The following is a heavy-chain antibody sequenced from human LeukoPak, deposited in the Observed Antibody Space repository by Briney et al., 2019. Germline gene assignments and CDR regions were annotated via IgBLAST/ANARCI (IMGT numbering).Heavy chain of an antibody. CDR3: ARGTYSSGWSYDAFDI. V-gene: IGHV1-69*01. Sequence: GASVKVSCKASGGTFSSYAISWVRQAPGQRLEWMGGIIPIFGTANYAQKFQGRVTITADESTSTAYMELSSLRSEDTAVYYCARGTYSSGWSYDAFDIWGQGTMVTVSS. CDR2: IIPIFGTA. D-gene: IGHD6-19*01. CDR1: GGTFSSYA. J-gene: IGHJ3*02.